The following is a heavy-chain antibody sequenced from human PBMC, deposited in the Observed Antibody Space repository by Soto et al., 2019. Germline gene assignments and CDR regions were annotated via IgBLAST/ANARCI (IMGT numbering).Heavy chain of an antibody. D-gene: IGHD6-6*01. CDR1: GYTFMHFW. CDR2: IDPSDSSA. J-gene: IGHJ4*01. CDR3: ERLLGRPPEDTSTIESPEFDH. V-gene: IGHV5-10-1*01. Sequence: PGEALKISCRCSGYTFMHFWIVLVRQLPGKGLGWMGRIDPSDSSANYSPSFKGHVTFSVDNSLSTAYLHWSSLKASDSAMYYCERLLGRPPEDTSTIESPEFDHWGQGTPVTVSS.